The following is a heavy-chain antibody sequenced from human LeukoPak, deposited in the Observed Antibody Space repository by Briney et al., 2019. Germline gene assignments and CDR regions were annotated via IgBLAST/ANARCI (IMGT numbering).Heavy chain of an antibody. CDR1: GGSISRHY. J-gene: IGHJ4*02. CDR2: IYYSGST. V-gene: IGHV4-59*11. CDR3: ARDLAAAGTGLGY. Sequence: PSEPLSLTCIVSGGSISRHYWSWIRQPPGKRLEWIGYIYYSGSTNYNPSLKSRVTISVDTSKNQFSLKLSSVTAADTAVYYCARDLAAAGTGLGYWGQGTLVTVSS. D-gene: IGHD6-13*01.